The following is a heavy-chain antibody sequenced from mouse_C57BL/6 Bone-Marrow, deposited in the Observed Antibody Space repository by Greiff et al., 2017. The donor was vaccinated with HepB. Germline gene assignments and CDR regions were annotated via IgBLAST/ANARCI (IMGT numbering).Heavy chain of an antibody. CDR1: GYTFTSYW. CDR3: AKERGEDHFAY. Sequence: QVQLQQPGAELVMPGASVKLSCKASGYTFTSYWMHWVKQRPGQGLEWIGEIDPSDSYTNYNQKFKGKSTLTVDKSSSTAYMQLSSLTSEDSAVYYCAKERGEDHFAYGGQGTLVTVSA. V-gene: IGHV1-69*01. CDR2: IDPSDSYT. J-gene: IGHJ3*01.